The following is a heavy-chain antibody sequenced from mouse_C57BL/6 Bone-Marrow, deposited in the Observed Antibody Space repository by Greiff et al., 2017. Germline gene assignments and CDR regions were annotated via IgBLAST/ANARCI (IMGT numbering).Heavy chain of an antibody. CDR2: ISNGGGST. V-gene: IGHV5-12*01. Sequence: EVMLVESGGGLVQPGGSLKLSCAASGFTFSDYYMNWVRQTPEKRLEWVAYISNGGGSTYYPDTVKGRFTIARDNPNNTLYLQMSRLKAEDTAMYYCARIYSGNYGFAYWGQGTLVTVSA. CDR3: ARIYSGNYGFAY. J-gene: IGHJ3*01. D-gene: IGHD2-1*01. CDR1: GFTFSDYY.